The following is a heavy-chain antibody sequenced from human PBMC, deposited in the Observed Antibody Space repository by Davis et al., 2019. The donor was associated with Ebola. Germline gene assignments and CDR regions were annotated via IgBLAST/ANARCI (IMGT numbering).Heavy chain of an antibody. J-gene: IGHJ6*02. Sequence: GESLKISCAASGFTFDDYGMSWVRQVPGKGQEWVSGINWNGGSTGYADSVKDRFTISRDNAKNSLYLQMNSLRAEDTALYYCARGPDICSGGSCYLYYYYGMDVWGQGTTVTVSS. CDR1: GFTFDDYG. CDR3: ARGPDICSGGSCYLYYYYGMDV. V-gene: IGHV3-20*04. CDR2: INWNGGST. D-gene: IGHD2-15*01.